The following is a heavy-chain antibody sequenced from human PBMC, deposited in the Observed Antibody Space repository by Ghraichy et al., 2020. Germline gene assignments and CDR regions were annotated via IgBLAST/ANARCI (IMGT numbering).Heavy chain of an antibody. Sequence: GGSLRLSCVASGLTFSSNPMSWVRQAPGKGLEWVSFITDSGTTYYADSVKGRFTISRDNSKNTLYLQMNSLRGDDTAVYYCATRSITMVRGVINCWGQGTLVTVSS. CDR2: ITDSGTT. D-gene: IGHD3-10*01. J-gene: IGHJ4*02. CDR1: GLTFSSNP. CDR3: ATRSITMVRGVINC. V-gene: IGHV3-23*01.